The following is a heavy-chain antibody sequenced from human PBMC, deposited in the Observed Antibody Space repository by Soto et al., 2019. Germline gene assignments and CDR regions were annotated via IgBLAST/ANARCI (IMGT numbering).Heavy chain of an antibody. CDR2: INPNSGGT. D-gene: IGHD6-6*01. J-gene: IGHJ4*02. Sequence: QVQLVQSGAEVKKPGASVKVSCKASGYTFTGYYMHWVRQAPGHGPEWMGWINPNSGGTAYAQKFQGRVTVTRDTSISKAYLELSSLRSDDTAVYYCARGGSSSLDYGGQGTLVTVSS. CDR1: GYTFTGYY. CDR3: ARGGSSSLDY. V-gene: IGHV1-2*02.